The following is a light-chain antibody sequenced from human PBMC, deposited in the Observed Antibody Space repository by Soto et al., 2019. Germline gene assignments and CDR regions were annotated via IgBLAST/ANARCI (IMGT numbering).Light chain of an antibody. CDR3: QQNNKWPPVT. CDR2: GAS. J-gene: IGKJ4*01. V-gene: IGKV3-15*01. Sequence: EVVMTQSPATVSVSPGEGVTLSCRASQTISNDLAWYQQKPGQAPRLLIYGASTRATGVPARFSGGGSGTEFTLPITSLQSEDFAFFYCQQNNKWPPVTFGGGTKV. CDR1: QTISND.